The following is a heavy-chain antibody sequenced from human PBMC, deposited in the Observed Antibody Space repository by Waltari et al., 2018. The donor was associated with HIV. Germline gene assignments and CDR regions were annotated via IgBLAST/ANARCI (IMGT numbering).Heavy chain of an antibody. Sequence: QVQLQQWGAGLLKPSETLSLTCAVYGVSFRGYYWSWIRQSPGKGLEWIGEINHSGSTNYNPALKSRVTISVDTSKNQFSLKLSFVTAADTAVYYCARGGNYYGSGSYYKLDYWGQGTLVTVSS. V-gene: IGHV4-34*01. CDR1: GVSFRGYY. CDR3: ARGGNYYGSGSYYKLDY. CDR2: INHSGST. D-gene: IGHD3-10*01. J-gene: IGHJ4*02.